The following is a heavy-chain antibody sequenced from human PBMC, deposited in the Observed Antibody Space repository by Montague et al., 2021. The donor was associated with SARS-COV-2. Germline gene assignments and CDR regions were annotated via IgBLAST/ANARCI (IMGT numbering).Heavy chain of an antibody. CDR3: ARQLSGEWLRLNCFDP. D-gene: IGHD5-12*01. J-gene: IGHJ5*02. Sequence: SETLSLTCSVSGDSVRKSTTYYWAWIRQSPCKGLEWVGPIYYSGITYYNPSLKSRVTMSVDTSVNFFSLRLSSLTAADTAVYYCARQLSGEWLRLNCFDPWGHGTLVTVSS. V-gene: IGHV4-39*01. CDR1: GDSVRKSTTYY. CDR2: IYYSGIT.